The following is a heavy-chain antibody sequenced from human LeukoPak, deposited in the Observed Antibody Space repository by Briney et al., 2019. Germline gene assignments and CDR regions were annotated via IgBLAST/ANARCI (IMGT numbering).Heavy chain of an antibody. J-gene: IGHJ4*02. CDR2: INHSGST. D-gene: IGHD3-3*01. CDR1: GGSFSGYY. Sequence: SETLSLTCAVYGGSFSGYYWSWIRQPPGKGLEWIGEINHSGSTNYNPSLKSRVTISVDTSKNQFSLKLSSVTAADTAVYYCAGRLEGFSEKTFDYWGQGTLVTVSS. V-gene: IGHV4-34*01. CDR3: AGRLEGFSEKTFDY.